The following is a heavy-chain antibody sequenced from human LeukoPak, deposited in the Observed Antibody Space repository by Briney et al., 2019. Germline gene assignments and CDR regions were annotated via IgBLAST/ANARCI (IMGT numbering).Heavy chain of an antibody. J-gene: IGHJ4*02. V-gene: IGHV3-74*01. D-gene: IGHD2-21*01. CDR2: ISDDGSYT. CDR3: ASFGIFWRSSY. CDR1: GFSFSSHW. Sequence: GGSLRLSCAASGFSFSSHWAPWVRQAPGKGLVWVSRISDDGSYTSNVDSVKGRFTISRDNVNNMLYLHMNSLRAEDTAVYYCASFGIFWRSSYWGQGTLVTVSS.